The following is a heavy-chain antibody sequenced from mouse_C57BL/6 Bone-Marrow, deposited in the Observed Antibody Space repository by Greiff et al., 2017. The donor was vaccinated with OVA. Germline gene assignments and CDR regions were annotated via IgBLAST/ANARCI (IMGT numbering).Heavy chain of an antibody. CDR3: ARERESYYYYFDY. Sequence: QVQLKESGPGLVQPSQSLSITCPVSGFSLTSYGVHWVRQSPGKGLEWLGVIWSGGSTDYNAAFISRLSISTDNSKRQVFFKMNSLQADDTAIYYCARERESYYYYFDYWGQGTTLTGSS. J-gene: IGHJ2*01. D-gene: IGHD1-1*01. CDR2: IWSGGST. V-gene: IGHV2-2*01. CDR1: GFSLTSYG.